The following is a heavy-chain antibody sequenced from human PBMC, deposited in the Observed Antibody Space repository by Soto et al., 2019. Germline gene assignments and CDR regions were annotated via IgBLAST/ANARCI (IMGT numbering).Heavy chain of an antibody. CDR3: AKNIYYDFWSGYYPPFGGMDV. CDR2: ISGSGGST. CDR1: GFTFSSYA. Sequence: GGSLRLSCAASGFTFSSYAMSWVRQAPGKGLGWVSAISGSGGSTYYADSVKGRFTISRDNSKNTLYLQMNSLRAEDTAVYYCAKNIYYDFWSGYYPPFGGMDVWGQGTTVTVSS. J-gene: IGHJ6*02. D-gene: IGHD3-3*01. V-gene: IGHV3-23*01.